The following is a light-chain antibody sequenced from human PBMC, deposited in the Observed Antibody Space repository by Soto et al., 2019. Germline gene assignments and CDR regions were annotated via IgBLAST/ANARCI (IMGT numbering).Light chain of an antibody. CDR2: EVT. CDR3: TSYSSGSSLVI. V-gene: IGLV2-14*01. CDR1: SSDVGDYNY. J-gene: IGLJ2*01. Sequence: QSALTQASSVCGSPGQSITISCTGNSSDVGDYNYVSWYRQHPGNAPKLIIYEVTNRPSGISNRFSGSKSGNPASLTISGLQADDESYYYCTSYSSGSSLVIFGGGTKVTVL.